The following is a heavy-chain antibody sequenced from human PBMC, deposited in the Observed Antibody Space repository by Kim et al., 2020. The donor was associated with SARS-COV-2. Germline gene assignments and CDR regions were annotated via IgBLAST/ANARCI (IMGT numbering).Heavy chain of an antibody. V-gene: IGHV4-39*01. CDR1: GGSISSSSYY. Sequence: SETLSLTCTVSGGSISSSSYYWGWIRQPPGKGLEWIGSIYYSGSTYYNPSLKSRVTISVDTSKNQFSLKLSSVTAAYTAVYYCRLRGGSYYYYYGMDVWGQGTTVTVSS. D-gene: IGHD3-16*01. CDR3: RLRGGSYYYYYGMDV. J-gene: IGHJ6*02. CDR2: IYYSGST.